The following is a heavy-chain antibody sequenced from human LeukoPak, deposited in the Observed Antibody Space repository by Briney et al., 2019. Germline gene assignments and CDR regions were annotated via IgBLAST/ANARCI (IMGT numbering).Heavy chain of an antibody. Sequence: GGSLRLSCTVSGFTFSNFWMTWVRQTPGKGLEWVANIRGNGNDKNYVDSVKGRFTFSRDNAKNSFYLQMNSLRADDTAVYYCARDYNYCPADSWGQGTLVTVSS. D-gene: IGHD3-22*01. V-gene: IGHV3-7*03. CDR3: ARDYNYCPADS. CDR1: GFTFSNFW. J-gene: IGHJ4*02. CDR2: IRGNGNDK.